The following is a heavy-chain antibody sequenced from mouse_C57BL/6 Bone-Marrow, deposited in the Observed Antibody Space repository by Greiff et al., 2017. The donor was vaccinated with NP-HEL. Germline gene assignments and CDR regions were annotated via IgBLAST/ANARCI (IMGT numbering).Heavy chain of an antibody. V-gene: IGHV1-15*01. CDR2: IDPETGGT. J-gene: IGHJ4*01. Sequence: VQLQQSGAELVRPGASVTLSCKASGYTFTDYEMHWVKQTPVHGLEWIGAIDPETGGTAYNQKFKGKAILTADKSSSTAYMELRSLTSEDSAVYYCTRGDGYRPLYYAMDYWGQGISVTVSS. CDR3: TRGDGYRPLYYAMDY. D-gene: IGHD2-3*01. CDR1: GYTFTDYE.